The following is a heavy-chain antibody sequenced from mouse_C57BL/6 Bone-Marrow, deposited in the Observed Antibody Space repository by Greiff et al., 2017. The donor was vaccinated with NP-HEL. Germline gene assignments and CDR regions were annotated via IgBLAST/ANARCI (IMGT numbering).Heavy chain of an antibody. CDR3: ARCGYDYLDY. CDR2: IYPSDSET. V-gene: IGHV1-61*01. CDR1: GYTFTSYW. Sequence: QVQLQQPGAELVRPGSSVKLSCKASGYTFTSYWMDWVKQRPGQGLEWIGNIYPSDSETHYNQKFKDKATLTVDKSSSTAYMQLSSLTSEDSAVSYCARCGYDYLDYWGQGTTLTVSS. J-gene: IGHJ2*01. D-gene: IGHD2-3*01.